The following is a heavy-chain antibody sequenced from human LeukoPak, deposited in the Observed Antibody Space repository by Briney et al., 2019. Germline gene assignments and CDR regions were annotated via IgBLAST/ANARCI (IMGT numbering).Heavy chain of an antibody. V-gene: IGHV3-23*01. J-gene: IGHJ4*02. Sequence: PGGSLRLSCAASGFTFSSYAMSWVRQAPGKGLEWVSAISGSGGSTYYADSVKGRLTISRDNSKNTLYLQMNSLRAEDTAVYYCATGRCSSTSCPLDYWGQGTLVTVSS. CDR1: GFTFSSYA. D-gene: IGHD2-2*01. CDR3: ATGRCSSTSCPLDY. CDR2: ISGSGGST.